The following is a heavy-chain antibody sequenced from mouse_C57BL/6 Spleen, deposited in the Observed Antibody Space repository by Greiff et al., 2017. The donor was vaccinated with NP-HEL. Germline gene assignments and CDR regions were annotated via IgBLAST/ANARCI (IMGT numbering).Heavy chain of an antibody. Sequence: VQLQQPGAELVKPGASVKMSCKASGYTFTSYWITWVKQRPGQGLEWIGDIYPGSGSTNYNEKFKSKATLTVDTSSSTAYMQLSSLTSEDSAVYYCAREDIVTTYYYAMDYWGQGTSVTVSS. J-gene: IGHJ4*01. V-gene: IGHV1-55*01. CDR1: GYTFTSYW. D-gene: IGHD2-5*01. CDR2: IYPGSGST. CDR3: AREDIVTTYYYAMDY.